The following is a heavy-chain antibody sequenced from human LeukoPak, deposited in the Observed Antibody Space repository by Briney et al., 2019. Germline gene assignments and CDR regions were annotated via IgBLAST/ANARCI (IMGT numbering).Heavy chain of an antibody. Sequence: PGGSLRLSCAASGFTFSDYYMSWIRQAPGKGLEWVANIKQDGSEKYYVDSVKGRFTISRDNAKNSLYLQMNSLRAEDTAVYYCARPSYYYDSSGYYYWGQGTLVTVSS. D-gene: IGHD3-22*01. V-gene: IGHV3-7*01. CDR2: IKQDGSEK. CDR1: GFTFSDYY. CDR3: ARPSYYYDSSGYYY. J-gene: IGHJ4*02.